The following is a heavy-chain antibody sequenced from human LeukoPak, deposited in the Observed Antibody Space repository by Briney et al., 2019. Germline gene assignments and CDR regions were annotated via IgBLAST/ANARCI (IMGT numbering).Heavy chain of an antibody. J-gene: IGHJ4*02. D-gene: IGHD6-19*01. CDR3: ARVGARSGSGWLHFDY. V-gene: IGHV3-53*01. Sequence: GGSLRLSCAASGFTVSSNYMSWVRQAPGKGLEWVSVIYSGGSTYYADSVKGRFTISRDNSKNTLYLQMNSLRAEDTAVYYCARVGARSGSGWLHFDYWGQGTLVTVSS. CDR2: IYSGGST. CDR1: GFTVSSNY.